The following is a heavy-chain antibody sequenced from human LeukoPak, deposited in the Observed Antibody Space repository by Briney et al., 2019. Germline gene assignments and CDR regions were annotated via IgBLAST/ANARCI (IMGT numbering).Heavy chain of an antibody. CDR3: ARDHDLWSGLVDY. CDR2: INSDGSST. CDR1: GFTFSSYW. D-gene: IGHD3-3*01. J-gene: IGHJ4*02. Sequence: PGGSLRLSCAASGFTFSSYWMQWVRQAPGKGLVWVLRINSDGSSTSYADSVKGRFTISRDNAKNTLYLQMNSLRAEDTAVYYCARDHDLWSGLVDYWGQGTLVTVSS. V-gene: IGHV3-74*01.